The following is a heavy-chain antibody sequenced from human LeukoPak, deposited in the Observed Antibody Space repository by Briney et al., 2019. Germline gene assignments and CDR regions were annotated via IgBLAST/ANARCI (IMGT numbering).Heavy chain of an antibody. CDR3: ARGRGYSYGYGRIDY. V-gene: IGHV4-34*01. J-gene: IGHJ4*02. D-gene: IGHD5-18*01. CDR1: GVSFSGYY. Sequence: SETLSLTCAVSGVSFSGYYWSWIRQPPGKGLEWIGEINHSGSTNYNPSLKSRVTISVDTSKNQFSLKRSSVTAADTAVYYCARGRGYSYGYGRIDYWGQGALVTVYS. CDR2: INHSGST.